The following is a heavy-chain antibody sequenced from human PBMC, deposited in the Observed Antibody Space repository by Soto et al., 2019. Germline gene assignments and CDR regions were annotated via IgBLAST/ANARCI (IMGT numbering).Heavy chain of an antibody. D-gene: IGHD3-3*01. CDR1: GYTFDDYA. Sequence: EVQLVESGGGLVQPGRSLRLSCAASGYTFDDYAMHWVRQAPGRGLEWVSRITWNCGTIDYADSVKGRFTISRDNAKNSLYVQLNSLRAEDTAFYSCTKSWRVYYMVFWGKGTTVTVSS. V-gene: IGHV3-9*01. CDR2: ITWNCGTI. J-gene: IGHJ6*03. CDR3: TKSWRVYYMVF.